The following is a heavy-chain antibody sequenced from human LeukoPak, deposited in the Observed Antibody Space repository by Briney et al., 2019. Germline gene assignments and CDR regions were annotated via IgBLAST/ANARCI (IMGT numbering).Heavy chain of an antibody. CDR2: MYYTGST. Sequence: SETLSLTCTVSGASITSGGYYWGWIRQPPGKGLEWIGTMYYTGSTYYNPSLKGRLTMSVGASKDRFSLSLSSVSATDTAVYFCARLDYFWSGSYADWGQGTLVTVSS. V-gene: IGHV4-39*01. CDR3: ARLDYFWSGSYAD. D-gene: IGHD3-3*01. CDR1: GASITSGGYY. J-gene: IGHJ4*02.